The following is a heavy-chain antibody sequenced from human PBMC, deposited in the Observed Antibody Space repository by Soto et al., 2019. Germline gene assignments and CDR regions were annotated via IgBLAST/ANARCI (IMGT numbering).Heavy chain of an antibody. CDR3: ARPAGDLDY. D-gene: IGHD4-17*01. CDR1: GYTFTNYD. CDR2: KNPKSGYT. V-gene: IGHV1-8*01. Sequence: QVQLVQSGAELKKPGASVKVSCKTSGYTFTNYDINWVRQATGQGLEWMGWKNPKSGYTGSAQKFQGRVTITRDSSIRTAYMELNSLTPEDTAVYYCARPAGDLDYWGQGTLITVSS. J-gene: IGHJ4*02.